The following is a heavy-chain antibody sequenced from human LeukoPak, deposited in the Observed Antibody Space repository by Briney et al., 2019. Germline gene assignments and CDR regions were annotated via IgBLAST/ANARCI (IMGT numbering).Heavy chain of an antibody. CDR2: INPNSGGT. J-gene: IGHJ6*03. Sequence: ASVKVSCKASGYTFTGYYMHWVRQAPGQGLEWMGWINPNSGGTNYAQKFQGRVTMTRDTSISTAYMELSRLRSDDTAVYYCARDRRVMAAAGFYYYYYMDVWGKGTTVTVSS. V-gene: IGHV1-2*02. D-gene: IGHD6-13*01. CDR3: ARDRRVMAAAGFYYYYYMDV. CDR1: GYTFTGYY.